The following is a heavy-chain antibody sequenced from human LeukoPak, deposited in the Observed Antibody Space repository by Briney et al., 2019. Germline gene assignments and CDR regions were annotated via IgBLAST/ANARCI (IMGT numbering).Heavy chain of an antibody. CDR2: INHSGST. CDR3: AGRGGGGAAAGTEGHFDY. V-gene: IGHV4-34*01. D-gene: IGHD6-13*01. Sequence: PSETLSLTCAVYGGSFSGYYWSWIRQPPGKGLEWIGEINHSGSTNYNPSLKSRVTISVDTSKNQLSLKLSSVTAADTAVYYCAGRGGGGAAAGTEGHFDYWGQGTLVTVSS. CDR1: GGSFSGYY. J-gene: IGHJ4*02.